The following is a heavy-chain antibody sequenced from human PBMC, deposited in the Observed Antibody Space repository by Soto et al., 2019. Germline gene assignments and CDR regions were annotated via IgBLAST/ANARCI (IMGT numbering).Heavy chain of an antibody. V-gene: IGHV4-34*01. D-gene: IGHD3-16*01. CDR2: ISHSGST. J-gene: IGHJ5*02. CDR3: ARGERLNVLFRKNWFDH. Sequence: ASETLSLTCAVYGGSLSGYYWSWIRQPPGKGLEWIGEISHSGSTNYNPTLKSRVTISIDMSKNQFSLRVSSVTAADTAVYYCARGERLNVLFRKNWFDHWGQGTLVTVSS. CDR1: GGSLSGYY.